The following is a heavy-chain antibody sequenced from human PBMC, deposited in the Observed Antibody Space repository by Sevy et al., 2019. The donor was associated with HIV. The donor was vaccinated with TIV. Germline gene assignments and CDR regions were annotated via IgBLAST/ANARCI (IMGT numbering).Heavy chain of an antibody. J-gene: IGHJ3*02. CDR2: FEPEDGET. D-gene: IGHD3-22*01. Sequence: ASVKVSCKVSGYTLTELSIHWVRQAPGKGLEWMGGFEPEDGETIYAQKFQGRVTMTEDTSTETAYMELSSLRSEDTAVYYCGTSPDYYDSSRDAFDIWGQGTMVTVSS. CDR3: GTSPDYYDSSRDAFDI. CDR1: GYTLTELS. V-gene: IGHV1-24*01.